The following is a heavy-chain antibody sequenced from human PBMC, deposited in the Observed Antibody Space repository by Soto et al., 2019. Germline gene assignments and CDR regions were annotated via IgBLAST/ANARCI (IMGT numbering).Heavy chain of an antibody. D-gene: IGHD3-10*01. CDR1: GFTFSNAW. Sequence: LRLSCAASGFTFSNAWMSWVRQAPGKGLEWVGRIKSKTDGGTTDYAAPVKGRFTISRDDSKNTLYLQMNSLKTEDTAVYYCTTEKVYGSGGFDYWGQGTLVTVSS. J-gene: IGHJ4*02. V-gene: IGHV3-15*01. CDR2: IKSKTDGGTT. CDR3: TTEKVYGSGGFDY.